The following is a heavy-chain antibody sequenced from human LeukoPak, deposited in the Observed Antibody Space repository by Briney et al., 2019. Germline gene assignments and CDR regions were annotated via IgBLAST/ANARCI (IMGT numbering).Heavy chain of an antibody. CDR2: ISYGGSNK. D-gene: IGHD3-3*01. CDR3: ARDRSPQYSDFWSGPRGLRENYFDD. V-gene: IGHV3-30-3*01. CDR1: GFTFSSYA. J-gene: IGHJ4*01. Sequence: GGSLRLSCAASGFTFSSYAMHWVRQAPGKGLEWVAVISYGGSNKYYADSVKGRFTISRDNSKNTLYLQMNSLRAEDTAVYYCARDRSPQYSDFWSGPRGLRENYFDDRSHRTL.